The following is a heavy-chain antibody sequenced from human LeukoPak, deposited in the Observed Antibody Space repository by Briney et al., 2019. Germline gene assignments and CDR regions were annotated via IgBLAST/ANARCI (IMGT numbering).Heavy chain of an antibody. D-gene: IGHD6-19*01. Sequence: PSETLSLTCTVSGGSISHYYWSWIRQPPGKGLEWIGYIHTSGSTNCNPSLKSRVAMSVDTSKNHFSLNLRSVTAADTAVYYCTSTPVKTPGYSSAWDFDYWGQGTLVTVSS. V-gene: IGHV4-4*09. J-gene: IGHJ4*02. CDR3: TSTPVKTPGYSSAWDFDY. CDR2: IHTSGST. CDR1: GGSISHYY.